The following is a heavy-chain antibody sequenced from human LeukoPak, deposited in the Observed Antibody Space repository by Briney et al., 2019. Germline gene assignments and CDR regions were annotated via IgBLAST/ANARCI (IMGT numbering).Heavy chain of an antibody. CDR3: ASLYQLNYYGSGGDPGGYCYYYGMDV. CDR1: GGSISSYY. V-gene: IGHV4-59*08. D-gene: IGHD3-10*01. Sequence: PSETLSLTCTVSGGSISSYYWSWIRQPPGKGLEWIGYIYYSGSTNYNPSLKSRVTISVDTSKNQFSLKLSSVTAADTAVYYCASLYQLNYYGSGGDPGGYCYYYGMDVWGQGTTVTVSS. CDR2: IYYSGST. J-gene: IGHJ6*02.